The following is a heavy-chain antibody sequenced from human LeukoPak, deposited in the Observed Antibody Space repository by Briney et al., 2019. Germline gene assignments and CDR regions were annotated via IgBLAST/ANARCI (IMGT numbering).Heavy chain of an antibody. J-gene: IGHJ4*02. CDR3: AKGSYYDSSGYVDY. V-gene: IGHV3-33*06. CDR1: GFTFSSYG. Sequence: PGRSLRLSCAASGFTFSSYGMHWVRQAPGKGLEWVAVIWYDGSNKYYADSVKGRFTISRDNSKNTLYLQMNSLRAEDTAVYYCAKGSYYDSSGYVDYWGQGTLVTVFS. D-gene: IGHD3-22*01. CDR2: IWYDGSNK.